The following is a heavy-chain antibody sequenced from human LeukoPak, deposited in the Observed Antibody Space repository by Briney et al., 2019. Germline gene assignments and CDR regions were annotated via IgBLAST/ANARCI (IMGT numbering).Heavy chain of an antibody. CDR1: GFSLSTSGVG. CDR3: AHSHPEWFGS. J-gene: IGHJ5*01. CDR2: IYWDDDK. D-gene: IGHD1-14*01. Sequence: SGPTLVNPTQTLTLTCTFSGFSLSTSGVGVGWIRQPPGKALEWLALIYWDDDKRYSPSLKSRLTITKDPSKTPVVLTMTNMDPVETATYYCAHSHPEWFGSWGQGTLVTVSS. V-gene: IGHV2-5*02.